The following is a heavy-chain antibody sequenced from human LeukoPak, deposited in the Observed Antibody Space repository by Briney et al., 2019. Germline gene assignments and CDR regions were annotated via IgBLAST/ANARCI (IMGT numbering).Heavy chain of an antibody. V-gene: IGHV4-34*01. CDR1: GGSFSGYY. CDR2: INHSGST. Sequence: PSETLSLTCAVYGGSFSGYYWSWIRQPPGKGLEWIGEINHSGSTNYNPSLKSRVTISVDTSKNQFSLKLSSVTAADTAVYYCARGGRDYGPGSYGYWGQGTLVTVSS. D-gene: IGHD3-10*01. J-gene: IGHJ4*02. CDR3: ARGGRDYGPGSYGY.